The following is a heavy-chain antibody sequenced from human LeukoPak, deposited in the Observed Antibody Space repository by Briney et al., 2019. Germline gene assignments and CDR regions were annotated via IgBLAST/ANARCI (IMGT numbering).Heavy chain of an antibody. CDR2: INPNSGDT. CDR3: ARDVSGISSATDTFDM. Sequence: GASVKVSCKASGYTSTAYYMHWVRQAPGQGLEWVGRINPNSGDTNYAQKFQGRVTMTRDTSISTVYMELTGLRSDDTAVYYCARDVSGISSATDTFDMWGQGTVVTVSS. J-gene: IGHJ3*02. CDR1: GYTSTAYY. D-gene: IGHD1-14*01. V-gene: IGHV1-2*06.